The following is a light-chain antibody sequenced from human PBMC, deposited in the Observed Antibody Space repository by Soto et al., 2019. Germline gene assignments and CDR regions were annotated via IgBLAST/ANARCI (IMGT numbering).Light chain of an antibody. CDR3: AAWDDSLNGPV. J-gene: IGLJ3*02. V-gene: IGLV1-44*01. CDR2: KNN. CDR1: SSNIGSHS. Sequence: QPVLTQPPSASGTPGQTVTISCSGSSSNIGSHSVNWYQQLPGTAPKLIIYKNNQRPSGVPDRFSDSKSGTSASLAISGLQSDDEADYYCAAWDDSLNGPVFGGGTQLTVL.